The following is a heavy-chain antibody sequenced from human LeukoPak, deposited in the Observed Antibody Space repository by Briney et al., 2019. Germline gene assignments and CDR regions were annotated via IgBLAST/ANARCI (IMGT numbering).Heavy chain of an antibody. V-gene: IGHV1-69*04. J-gene: IGHJ1*01. D-gene: IGHD3-10*01. Sequence: ASVKVSCKASGYTFTGYYIHWVRQAPGQGLEWMGRIIPILGIANYAQKFQGRVTITADKSTSTAYMELSSLRSEDTAVYYCARDQDMVRGVRLFTEYFQHWGQGTLVTVSS. CDR1: GYTFTGYY. CDR3: ARDQDMVRGVRLFTEYFQH. CDR2: IIPILGIA.